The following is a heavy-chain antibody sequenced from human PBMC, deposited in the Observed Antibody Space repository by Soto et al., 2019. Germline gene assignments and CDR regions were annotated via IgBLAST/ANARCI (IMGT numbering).Heavy chain of an antibody. Sequence: EVQLVGSGGDSVQPGGSLRLSCAASEFTFGNYWMHWVRQSPGKGLVWVSRINPDGTNTDYADSVMGRFTVSRDNDKNTVYLQMSSLRGEDTAVYYCARHHVRGRTIAGAAEFWGQGTLVTVSS. CDR3: ARHHVRGRTIAGAAEF. CDR2: INPDGTNT. J-gene: IGHJ4*02. CDR1: EFTFGNYW. V-gene: IGHV3-74*01. D-gene: IGHD1-26*01.